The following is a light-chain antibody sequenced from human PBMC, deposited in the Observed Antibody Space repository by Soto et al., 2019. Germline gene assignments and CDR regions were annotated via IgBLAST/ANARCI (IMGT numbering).Light chain of an antibody. CDR1: QSISSW. CDR2: DAS. Sequence: DIQMTQSPSTLSASVGDRVTITCRASQSISSWLAWYQQKPGKAPKLLIYDASSLESGVPSRFSGSGSGTEFPLTISSLQPDDFAPYYCQQYNSYSPFGQGTKVEIK. V-gene: IGKV1-5*01. J-gene: IGKJ1*01. CDR3: QQYNSYSP.